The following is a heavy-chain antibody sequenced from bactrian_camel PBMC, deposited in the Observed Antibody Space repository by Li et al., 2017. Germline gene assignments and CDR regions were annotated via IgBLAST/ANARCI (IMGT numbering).Heavy chain of an antibody. CDR3: ARALSWSGYDY. D-gene: IGHD6*01. V-gene: IGHV3-2*01. J-gene: IGHJ4*01. CDR2: IYSDGSNT. CDR1: GFTFSSYY. Sequence: HVQLVESGGGLVQPGGSLRLSCAASGFTFSSYYMNWVRQAPGKGLEWVSRIYSDGSNTFYADLVKGRFTISRDNAKNTLYLQLNSLKTEDTAMYYCARALSWSGYDYWGQGTQVTVS.